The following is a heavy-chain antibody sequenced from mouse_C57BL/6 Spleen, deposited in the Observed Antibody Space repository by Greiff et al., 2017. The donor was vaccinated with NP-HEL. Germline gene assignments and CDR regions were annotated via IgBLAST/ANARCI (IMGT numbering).Heavy chain of an antibody. J-gene: IGHJ1*03. Sequence: EVQLQQSGPVLVKPGASVKMSCKASGYTFTDYYMNWVKQSHGKSLEWIGVINPYNGGTSYNQKFKGKATLTVDKSSSTAYMELNSLTSEDSAVYYCARWNYGSSDWYFDVWGTGTTVTVSS. CDR1: GYTFTDYY. V-gene: IGHV1-19*01. CDR2: INPYNGGT. D-gene: IGHD1-1*01. CDR3: ARWNYGSSDWYFDV.